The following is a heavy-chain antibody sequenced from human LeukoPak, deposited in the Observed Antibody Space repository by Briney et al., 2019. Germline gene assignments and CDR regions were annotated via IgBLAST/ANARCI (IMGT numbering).Heavy chain of an antibody. Sequence: PGGSLRLSCAASGFTFSSYAMSWVRQAPGKGLEWVSSISSSSSYIYYADSVKGRFTISRDNAKNSLYLQMNSLRAEDTAVYYCARDSFSRGGIADYWGQGTLVTVSS. CDR3: ARDSFSRGGIADY. V-gene: IGHV3-21*01. CDR1: GFTFSSYA. D-gene: IGHD6-13*01. CDR2: ISSSSSYI. J-gene: IGHJ4*02.